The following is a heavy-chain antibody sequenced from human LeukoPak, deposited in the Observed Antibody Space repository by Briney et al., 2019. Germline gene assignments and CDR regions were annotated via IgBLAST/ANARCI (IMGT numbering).Heavy chain of an antibody. CDR3: ARRKDWYFDL. Sequence: GESLKISCQGSGYRFTSYWFGWVRQVPAQGLEWLGIIYPGDSNTRYSPSLQGQVTISADDSINTAYLQWRSLTASDTAIYYCARRKDWYFDLWGPGTLVTVSS. CDR1: GYRFTSYW. J-gene: IGHJ2*01. CDR2: IYPGDSNT. D-gene: IGHD1-14*01. V-gene: IGHV5-51*01.